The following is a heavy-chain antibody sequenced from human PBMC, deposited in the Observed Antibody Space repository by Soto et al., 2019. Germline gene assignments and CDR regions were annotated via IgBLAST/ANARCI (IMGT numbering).Heavy chain of an antibody. CDR2: IYYSGST. J-gene: IGHJ4*02. Sequence: QVQLQESGPGLVKPSETLSLTCSVSGGSIGSYYWSWIRQPPGKGLEWIGYIYYSGSTNYNPSLTSRVTISVDTSKNQFSLKLSSVTAADTAVYYCARGGWRQIDYWGQGTLVTVFS. D-gene: IGHD3-3*01. CDR3: ARGGWRQIDY. CDR1: GGSIGSYY. V-gene: IGHV4-59*08.